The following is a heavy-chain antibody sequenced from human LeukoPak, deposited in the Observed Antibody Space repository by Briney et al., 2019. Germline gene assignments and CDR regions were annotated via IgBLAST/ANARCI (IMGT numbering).Heavy chain of an antibody. J-gene: IGHJ3*01. V-gene: IGHV3-48*04. CDR3: AKDLTGTYGFDF. D-gene: IGHD7-27*01. Sequence: GGSLRLSCAASGFTFSSYSMNWVRQAPGKGLEWVSYISSSSSTIYYADSVKGRFTISRDNAKNSLYLQMNDLRVEDTAVYYCAKDLTGTYGFDFWGQGTMVTVSS. CDR1: GFTFSSYS. CDR2: ISSSSSTI.